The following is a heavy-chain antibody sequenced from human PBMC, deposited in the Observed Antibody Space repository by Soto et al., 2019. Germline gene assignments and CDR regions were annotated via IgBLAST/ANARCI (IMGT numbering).Heavy chain of an antibody. Sequence: PSETLSLTCAVSGDSISSGYYRAWIRQPPGKGLEWIGSIYHSGTTYYNPSLKSRVTISVDTSKNQFSLKLSSATAADTAVYYCTTDLVVVTAMFSPYYWGQGTLVTVSS. J-gene: IGHJ4*02. V-gene: IGHV4-38-2*02. CDR1: GDSISSGYY. CDR2: IYHSGTT. CDR3: TTDLVVVTAMFSPYY. D-gene: IGHD2-21*02.